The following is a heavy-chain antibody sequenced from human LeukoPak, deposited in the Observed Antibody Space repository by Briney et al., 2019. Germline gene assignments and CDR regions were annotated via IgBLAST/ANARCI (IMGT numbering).Heavy chain of an antibody. Sequence: SETLSLTCTVSGGSVSSGSYYWSWIRQPPGKGLEWIGYIYYSGSTNYNPSLKSRVTISVDTSKNQFSLKLSSVTAADTAVYYCARRRATYYYDSSGHRAFDIWGQGTMVTVSS. V-gene: IGHV4-61*01. J-gene: IGHJ3*02. CDR2: IYYSGST. CDR3: ARRRATYYYDSSGHRAFDI. D-gene: IGHD3-22*01. CDR1: GGSVSSGSYY.